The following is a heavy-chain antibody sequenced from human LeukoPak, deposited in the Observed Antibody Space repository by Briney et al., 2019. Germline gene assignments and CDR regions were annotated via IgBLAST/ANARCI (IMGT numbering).Heavy chain of an antibody. V-gene: IGHV1-69*13. CDR1: GGTFSSYA. D-gene: IGHD2-2*01. CDR2: IIPIFGTA. CDR3: ASSQKYCSSTSCYHYYGMDV. J-gene: IGHJ6*02. Sequence: GASVTVSCTASGGTFSSYAISWVRQAPGQGLEWMGGIIPIFGTANYAQKFQGRVTITADESTSTAYMELSSLRSEDTAVYYCASSQKYCSSTSCYHYYGMDVWGQGTTVTVSS.